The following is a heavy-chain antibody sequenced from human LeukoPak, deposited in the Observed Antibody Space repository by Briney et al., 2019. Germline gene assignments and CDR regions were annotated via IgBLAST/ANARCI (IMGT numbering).Heavy chain of an antibody. D-gene: IGHD2-2*01. CDR3: ATVIWVPAALDY. CDR1: GHTLTELS. V-gene: IGHV1-24*01. CDR2: FDPEDGET. J-gene: IGHJ4*02. Sequence: GASVKVSCKVSGHTLTELSMHWVRQAPGKGLEWMGGFDPEDGETIYAQKFQGRVTMTEDTSTDTAYMELSSLRSGDTAVYYCATVIWVPAALDYWGQGTLVTVSS.